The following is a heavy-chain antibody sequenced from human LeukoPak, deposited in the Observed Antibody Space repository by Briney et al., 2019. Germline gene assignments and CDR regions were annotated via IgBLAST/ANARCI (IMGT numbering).Heavy chain of an antibody. CDR1: GYTFTDYY. Sequence: ASVKVSCKASGYTFTDYYMHWVRLAPAQGLEWMGRFNPNSGGANYAQKLHDRVTMTRDTSTSTAYMELTSLRTDDTAVYYCARSPVHAFDLWGQGTVVTVSS. CDR2: FNPNSGGA. J-gene: IGHJ3*01. V-gene: IGHV1-2*06. CDR3: ARSPVHAFDL.